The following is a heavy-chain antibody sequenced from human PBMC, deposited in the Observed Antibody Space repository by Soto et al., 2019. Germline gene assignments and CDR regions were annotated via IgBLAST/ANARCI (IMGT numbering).Heavy chain of an antibody. Sequence: LRLSCAASGFTFSDYYMSLIRQAPGKGLEWVSYISSSGSTIYYADSVKGRFTISRDNAKNSLYLQMNSLRAEDTAVYYCARDQSSSGWYDXYYGMDVWGQGTTVTVSS. V-gene: IGHV3-11*01. J-gene: IGHJ6*02. CDR3: ARDQSSSGWYDXYYGMDV. CDR1: GFTFSDYY. CDR2: ISSSGSTI. D-gene: IGHD6-19*01.